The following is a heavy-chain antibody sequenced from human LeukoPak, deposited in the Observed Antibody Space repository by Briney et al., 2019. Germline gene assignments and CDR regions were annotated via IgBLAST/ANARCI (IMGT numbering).Heavy chain of an antibody. CDR3: AKVGGPYSGSYLYYFDY. CDR1: GFTFDDYA. J-gene: IGHJ4*02. V-gene: IGHV3-9*01. Sequence: GRSLRLSCAASGFTFDDYAMHWVRQAPGXXXEWVSGISWNSGSIGYADSVKGRFTISRDNAKNSLYLQMNSLRAEDTALYYCAKVGGPYSGSYLYYFDYWGQGTLVTVSS. D-gene: IGHD1-26*01. CDR2: ISWNSGSI.